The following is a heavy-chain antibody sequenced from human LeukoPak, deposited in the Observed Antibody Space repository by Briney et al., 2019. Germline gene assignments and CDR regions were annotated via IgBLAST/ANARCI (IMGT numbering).Heavy chain of an antibody. CDR2: IYYSGST. CDR3: ARAQAIRLRYCGGDCPPPHNWFDP. V-gene: IGHV4-39*07. J-gene: IGHJ5*02. D-gene: IGHD2-21*02. CDR1: GGSISSSSYY. Sequence: PSETLSLTCTVSGGSISSSSYYWGWIRQPPGKGLEWIGSIYYSGSTYYNPSLKSRVTISVDTSKNQFSLKLSSVTAADTAVYYCARAQAIRLRYCGGDCPPPHNWFDPWGQGTLVTVSS.